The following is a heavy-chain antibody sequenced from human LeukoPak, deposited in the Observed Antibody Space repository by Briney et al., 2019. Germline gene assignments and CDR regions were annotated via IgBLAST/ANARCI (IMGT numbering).Heavy chain of an antibody. Sequence: PGGSLRLSCAASGFGFTNYAMHWVRQAPGKGLAWVAVVSYDETNKDYTDSVKGRFTISRDNSKNTVYLQMNGLRAEDSAVYYCAKGSGGAILHDYFDSWGQGTLVTVSS. CDR1: GFGFTNYA. D-gene: IGHD3-16*01. CDR2: VSYDETNK. V-gene: IGHV3-30*18. CDR3: AKGSGGAILHDYFDS. J-gene: IGHJ4*02.